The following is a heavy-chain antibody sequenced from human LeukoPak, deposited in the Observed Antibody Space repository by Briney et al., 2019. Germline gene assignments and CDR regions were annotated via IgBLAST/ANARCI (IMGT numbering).Heavy chain of an antibody. CDR3: AKGESSLY. J-gene: IGHJ4*02. CDR1: GFIFSDYY. D-gene: IGHD3-10*01. V-gene: IGHV3-11*01. CDR2: ITTNGAST. Sequence: SGGSLRLSCAASGFIFSDYYMTWIRQAPGKGLEWISYITTNGASTFYATSVKGRFTISRDNAQNSLFLQMNSLRAEDTAIYYCAKGESSLYWGQGTLVTVSS.